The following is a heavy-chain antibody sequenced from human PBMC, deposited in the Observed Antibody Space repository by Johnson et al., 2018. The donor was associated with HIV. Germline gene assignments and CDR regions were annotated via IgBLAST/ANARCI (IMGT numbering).Heavy chain of an antibody. V-gene: IGHV3-30*02. CDR1: GFTFSSYG. CDR2: TRYDESNK. D-gene: IGHD3-22*01. Sequence: QVQLVESGGDVVQPGRSLRLPCPASGFTFSSYGMHWVRQAPGKGLDWVAFTRYDESNKYYADSVKGRFTIARDNSKNTLYLQMNSLRAEDTAVYYCARDFKPTYYYDRVVVLGRSEAFDIWGQGTMVTVSS. J-gene: IGHJ3*02. CDR3: ARDFKPTYYYDRVVVLGRSEAFDI.